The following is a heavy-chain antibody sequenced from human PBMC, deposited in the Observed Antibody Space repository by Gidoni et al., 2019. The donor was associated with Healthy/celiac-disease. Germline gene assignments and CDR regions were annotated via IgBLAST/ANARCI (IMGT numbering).Heavy chain of an antibody. V-gene: IGHV3-48*01. CDR1: GFTVSSYS. CDR2: ISSSSSTI. Sequence: EVQLVESGGGLVQPGGSLRLSCAASGFTVSSYSMNWVRQAPGKGLEWVSYISSSSSTIYYADFVKGRFTISRDNAKNSLYLQMNSLRAEDTAVYYCARGNKWLEGDYWGQGTLVTVSS. D-gene: IGHD6-19*01. CDR3: ARGNKWLEGDY. J-gene: IGHJ4*02.